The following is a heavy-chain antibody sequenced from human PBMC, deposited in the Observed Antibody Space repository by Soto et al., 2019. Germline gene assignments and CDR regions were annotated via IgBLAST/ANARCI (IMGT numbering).Heavy chain of an antibody. V-gene: IGHV1-2*04. D-gene: IGHD6-13*01. CDR1: GYTFTGYY. Sequence: ASVKVSCKASGYTFTGYYMHWVRQAPGQGLEWMGWINPNSGGTNYAQKFQGWVTMTRDTSISTAYMELSRLRSDDTAVYYCARDGSSSWINYYYYYGMDVWGQGTTVTSP. CDR3: ARDGSSSWINYYYYYGMDV. CDR2: INPNSGGT. J-gene: IGHJ6*02.